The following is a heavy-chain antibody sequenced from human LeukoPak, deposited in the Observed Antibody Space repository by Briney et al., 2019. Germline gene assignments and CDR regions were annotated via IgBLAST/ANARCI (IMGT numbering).Heavy chain of an antibody. CDR2: INPNSGGT. J-gene: IGHJ4*02. CDR3: ARQSFQAAADH. Sequence: ASVKVSCKASGYTFTSYGISWVRQAPGQGLEWMGWINPNSGGTNYAQKFQGRVTMTRDTSISTAYMELSRLRSDDTAVYYCARQSFQAAADHWGQGTLVTVSS. CDR1: GYTFTSYG. D-gene: IGHD6-13*01. V-gene: IGHV1-2*02.